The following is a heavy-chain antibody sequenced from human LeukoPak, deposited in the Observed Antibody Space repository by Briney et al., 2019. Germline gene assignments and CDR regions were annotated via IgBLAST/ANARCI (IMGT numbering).Heavy chain of an antibody. CDR1: GFTFSSYG. Sequence: PGRSLRLSCAASGFTFSSYGMHWVRQAPGKGLEWVAVIWYDGSNKYYADSVKGRFTISRGNSKNTLYLQMNSLRAEDTAVYYCARDLARFDYWGQGTLVTVSS. CDR2: IWYDGSNK. CDR3: ARDLARFDY. J-gene: IGHJ4*02. V-gene: IGHV3-33*01.